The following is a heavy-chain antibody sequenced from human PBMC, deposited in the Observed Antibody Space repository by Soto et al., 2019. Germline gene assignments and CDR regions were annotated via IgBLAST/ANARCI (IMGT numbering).Heavy chain of an antibody. D-gene: IGHD1-26*01. CDR1: GGTFSSYS. J-gene: IGHJ4*01. CDR2: IIPIFGTA. V-gene: IGHV1-69*01. Sequence: QVRLVQSGAEVKKPGSSVKVSCKASGGTFSSYSINWVRQAPGQGLEWMGEIIPIFGTANYAQKIQGRVTITADESTSTAYMELSSLRSEDTAVYYCARDGGRHSGGIDYWGHGTLVTVSS. CDR3: ARDGGRHSGGIDY.